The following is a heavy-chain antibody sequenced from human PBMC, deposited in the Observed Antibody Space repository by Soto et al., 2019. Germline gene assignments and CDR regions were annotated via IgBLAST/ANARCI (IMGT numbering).Heavy chain of an antibody. J-gene: IGHJ4*02. CDR3: AKSGASAGWGIDF. Sequence: EVQLVESGGGLVQPGGSLRLYCVGSGFMFDSFAMNWVRQAPGKGLEWVAYINGGSDSIYYAESVKGRFTISRDNARNSLSLQMNSLSDEDTAVYYCAKSGASAGWGIDFWGQGTLVTVS. CDR2: INGGSDSI. CDR1: GFMFDSFA. D-gene: IGHD6-19*01. V-gene: IGHV3-48*02.